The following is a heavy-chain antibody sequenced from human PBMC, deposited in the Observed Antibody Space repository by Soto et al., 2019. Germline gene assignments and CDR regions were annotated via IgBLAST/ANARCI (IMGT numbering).Heavy chain of an antibody. V-gene: IGHV1-69*13. CDR1: GGTFSSYA. Sequence: SSVKLSCKASGGTFSSYAISWVRQAPGQGLEWMGGIIPIFGTANYAQKFQGRVTITADESTSTAYMELSSLRSEDTAVYYCARGRYYYGSGSYYNPLYYYYGMDVWGQGTTVTVSS. CDR2: IIPIFGTA. J-gene: IGHJ6*02. CDR3: ARGRYYYGSGSYYNPLYYYYGMDV. D-gene: IGHD3-10*01.